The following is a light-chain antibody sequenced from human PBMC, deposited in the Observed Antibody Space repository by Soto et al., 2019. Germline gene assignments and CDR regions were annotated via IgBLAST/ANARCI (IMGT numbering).Light chain of an antibody. CDR3: TSYTTISTYV. Sequence: QSALTQPASLSGSPGQSITISCTGTSSDIGAYDYVSWFQQHPGKAPKLVIYGVTNRPSGVSGRFSGSKSGNTASLTISGLQAEDEADYYCTSYTTISTYVFGTGTKLTVL. V-gene: IGLV2-14*01. CDR1: SSDIGAYDY. CDR2: GVT. J-gene: IGLJ1*01.